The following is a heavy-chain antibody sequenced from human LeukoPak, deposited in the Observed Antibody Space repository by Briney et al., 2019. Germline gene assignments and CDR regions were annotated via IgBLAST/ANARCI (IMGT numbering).Heavy chain of an antibody. V-gene: IGHV3-7*01. CDR3: TMIEWERWRG. CDR1: GFTFSTYC. CDR2: IKQDGSEK. J-gene: IGHJ4*02. Sequence: GGSLRLSCAASGFTFSTYCMSWVRHAPGKGLEWVANIKQDGSEKYYVDSVKGRFTISRDNAKNSLYLQMNSLRAEDTAVYYCTMIEWERWRGWCQGTLVTVSS. D-gene: IGHD1-26*01.